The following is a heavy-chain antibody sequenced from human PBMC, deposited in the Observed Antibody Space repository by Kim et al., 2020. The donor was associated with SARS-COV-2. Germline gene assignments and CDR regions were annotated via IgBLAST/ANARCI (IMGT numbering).Heavy chain of an antibody. D-gene: IGHD5-18*01. CDR3: ARDGIPDYGYNPFDI. CDR2: ISSSSSTI. CDR1: GFTFSSYS. V-gene: IGHV3-48*04. J-gene: IGHJ3*02. Sequence: GGSLRLSCAASGFTFSSYSMNWVRQAPGKGLEWVSYISSSSSTIYYADSVKGRFTISRDNAKNSLYLQMNSLRAEDTAVYYCARDGIPDYGYNPFDIWGQGTMVTVSS.